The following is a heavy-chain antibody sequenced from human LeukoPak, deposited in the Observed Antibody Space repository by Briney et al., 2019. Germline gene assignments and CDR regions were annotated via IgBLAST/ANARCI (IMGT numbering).Heavy chain of an antibody. V-gene: IGHV3-74*01. D-gene: IGHD2-15*01. CDR3: VRGTSVVAGIDF. CDR2: IDSDGRDT. Sequence: PGGSLRLSCAASGFAFNRFWIHWVRQAPEKGLVWVSHIDSDGRDTTYGDPAKGRFTMSRDNAKNTVYLQMNSLRADDTAVYYCVRGTSVVAGIDFWGQGTLVTVSS. J-gene: IGHJ4*02. CDR1: GFAFNRFW.